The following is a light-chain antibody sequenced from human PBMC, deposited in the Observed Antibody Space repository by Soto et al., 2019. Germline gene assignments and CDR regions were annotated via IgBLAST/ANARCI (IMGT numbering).Light chain of an antibody. CDR3: SSYTSGSTLVV. V-gene: IGLV2-14*01. Sequence: QSALTQPASVSGSPGQSITISCTGSSSDVGGYNYVSWYQQPPGKAPKLMIYEVSNRPSGVSNRFSGSKSGNTASLTISGLQAEDEADYYCSSYTSGSTLVVFGGGTKVTVL. CDR2: EVS. CDR1: SSDVGGYNY. J-gene: IGLJ2*01.